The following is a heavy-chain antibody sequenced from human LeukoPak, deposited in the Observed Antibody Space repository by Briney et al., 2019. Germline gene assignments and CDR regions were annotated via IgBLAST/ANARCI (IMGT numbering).Heavy chain of an antibody. Sequence: GEALQISCKGSGYGFTSYWIGWVRPLPGKGREWMGIIYPGDSDTRYSPSFQGQVTISADKSISTAYLQWSSLKASDTAMYYCARTLWSPNYYYSGMDVWGQGTTVTVSS. CDR1: GYGFTSYW. V-gene: IGHV5-51*01. CDR3: ARTLWSPNYYYSGMDV. J-gene: IGHJ6*02. D-gene: IGHD3-10*01. CDR2: IYPGDSDT.